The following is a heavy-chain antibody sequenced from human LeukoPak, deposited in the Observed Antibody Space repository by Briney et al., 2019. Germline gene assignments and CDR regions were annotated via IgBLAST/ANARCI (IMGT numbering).Heavy chain of an antibody. Sequence: ASVKVSCKASGYTFTSYGISWVRQAPGQGLEWMGWISAYNGNTNYAQKLQGRVTMTTDTSTSTAYMELRSLRSDDTAVHYCARDRYCSGGSCYSTGDYWGQGTLVTVSS. CDR1: GYTFTSYG. CDR3: ARDRYCSGGSCYSTGDY. D-gene: IGHD2-15*01. J-gene: IGHJ4*02. V-gene: IGHV1-18*01. CDR2: ISAYNGNT.